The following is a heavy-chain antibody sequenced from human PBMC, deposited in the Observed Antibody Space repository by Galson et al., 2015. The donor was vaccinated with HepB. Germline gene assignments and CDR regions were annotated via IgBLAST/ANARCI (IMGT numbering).Heavy chain of an antibody. V-gene: IGHV1-18*01. CDR2: ISAYNGDT. D-gene: IGHD3-22*01. CDR1: GYTFTNFG. CDR3: ARAGAYYYDSTGYYYVY. J-gene: IGHJ4*02. Sequence: SVKVSCKASGYTFTNFGITWVRQAPGQGLEWMGSISAYNGDTNYAKNLQGRVFMTADTYTNTAYMELRSLRSDDTAVYYCARAGAYYYDSTGYYYVYWGQGTQVTVSS.